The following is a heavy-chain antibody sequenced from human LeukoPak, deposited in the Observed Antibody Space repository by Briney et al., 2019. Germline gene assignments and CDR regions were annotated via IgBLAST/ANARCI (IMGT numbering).Heavy chain of an antibody. CDR1: GFTFSSYW. CDR3: ARDAHEAVVGPGLDY. V-gene: IGHV3-7*03. D-gene: IGHD6-19*01. J-gene: IGHJ4*02. CDR2: IKQDGSEK. Sequence: GGSLRLSCAASGFTFSSYWMSWVRQAPGKGLEWVANIKQDGSEKYYVDSVKGRFTISRDNAKNSLYLQMNSLRAEDTAVYYCARDAHEAVVGPGLDYWGQGTLVTVSS.